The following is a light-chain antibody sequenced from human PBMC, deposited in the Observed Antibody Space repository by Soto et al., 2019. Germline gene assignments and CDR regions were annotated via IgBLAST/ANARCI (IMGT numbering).Light chain of an antibody. CDR3: RQYNRVLT. J-gene: IGKJ4*01. CDR1: QSISSW. V-gene: IGKV1-5*01. Sequence: DIPMTPSPSTLSASVGDRVTITCRASQSISSWLAWYPQKPGKVPQLLIYDASSLESGDPSRFSGSGSGTEFSLPTSSLQPDEFAAYFCRQYNRVLTVGGGTKVELK. CDR2: DAS.